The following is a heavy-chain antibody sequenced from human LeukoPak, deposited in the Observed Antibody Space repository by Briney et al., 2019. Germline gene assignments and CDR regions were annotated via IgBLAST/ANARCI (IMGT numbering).Heavy chain of an antibody. V-gene: IGHV3-7*03. CDR2: IKQDGSEK. CDR3: ASPKTPSGSYGDFDY. J-gene: IGHJ4*02. Sequence: GGSLRLSCAASGFTFSSYWMSWVRQAPGKGLEWVANIKQDGSEKYYVDSVKGRFTISKDNAKNSLYLQMNSLRAEDTAVYYCASPKTPSGSYGDFDYWGQGTLVTVSS. D-gene: IGHD1-26*01. CDR1: GFTFSSYW.